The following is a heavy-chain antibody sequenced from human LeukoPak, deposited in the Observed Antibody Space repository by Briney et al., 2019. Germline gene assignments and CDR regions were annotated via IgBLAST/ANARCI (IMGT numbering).Heavy chain of an antibody. D-gene: IGHD4-11*01. CDR2: IKGDGSEK. Sequence: GGSLRLSCAASGFTFSSYWMSWVRLAPGKRLEWVANIKGDGSEKWYVDSVKGRFTISRDNAQNSVHPQMNSLRAEDTAVYYCARDEYRSRWLHPWGQGTLVTVTS. J-gene: IGHJ5*02. V-gene: IGHV3-7*01. CDR3: ARDEYRSRWLHP. CDR1: GFTFSSYW.